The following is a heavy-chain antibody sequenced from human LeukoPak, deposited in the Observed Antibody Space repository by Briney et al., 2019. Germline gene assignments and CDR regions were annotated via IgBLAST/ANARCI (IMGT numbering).Heavy chain of an antibody. V-gene: IGHV3-21*01. CDR3: ARGATLYSRPQGFDP. CDR1: GFTFSSYS. Sequence: GGSLRLSCAASGFTFSSYSMNWVRQAPGKGLEWVSSISSSSSYIYYADSVKGRFTISRDNAKNSLYLQMNSLRAEDTAVYYCARGATLYSRPQGFDPWGQGTLVTVSS. CDR2: ISSSSSYI. D-gene: IGHD6-13*01. J-gene: IGHJ5*02.